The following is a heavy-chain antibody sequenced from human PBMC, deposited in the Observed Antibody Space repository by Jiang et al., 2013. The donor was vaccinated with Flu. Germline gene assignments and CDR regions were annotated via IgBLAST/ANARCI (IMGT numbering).Heavy chain of an antibody. Sequence: YISSSGSTIYYADSVKGRFTISRDNAKNSLYLQMNSLRAEDTAVYYCASELGYCSSTSCFVDYYGMDVWGQGTTVTVSS. J-gene: IGHJ6*02. CDR2: ISSSGSTI. CDR3: ASELGYCSSTSCFVDYYGMDV. D-gene: IGHD2-2*01. V-gene: IGHV3-48*03.